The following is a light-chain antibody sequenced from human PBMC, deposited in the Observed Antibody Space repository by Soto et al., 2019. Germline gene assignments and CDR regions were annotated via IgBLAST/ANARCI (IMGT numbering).Light chain of an antibody. CDR1: QSVSGSD. CDR3: HQYGISPPT. J-gene: IGKJ1*01. V-gene: IGKV3-20*01. CDR2: GVS. Sequence: ELVLTQSPCTLSLSPGERATLSCRASQSVSGSDLAWYQQKPGQAPRLLISGVSNRATGTPDRFSGSGSGTDFTLTISSLEPEDFAVFYCHQYGISPPTFGPGTKVDIK.